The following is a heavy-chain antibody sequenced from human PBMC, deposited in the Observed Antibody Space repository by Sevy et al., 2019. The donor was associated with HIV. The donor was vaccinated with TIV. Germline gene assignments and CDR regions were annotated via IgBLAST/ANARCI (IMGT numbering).Heavy chain of an antibody. Sequence: GGSLRLSCAASGFTFSSYSMNWVRQAPGKGLEWVSTISSSSSYIYYADSVKGRFTISRDNAKNSLYLQMNSLRAEDTAVYYCAREGGGYYYDSSGYDDAFDIWGQGTMVTVSS. J-gene: IGHJ3*02. CDR2: ISSSSSYI. V-gene: IGHV3-21*01. CDR1: GFTFSSYS. D-gene: IGHD3-22*01. CDR3: AREGGGYYYDSSGYDDAFDI.